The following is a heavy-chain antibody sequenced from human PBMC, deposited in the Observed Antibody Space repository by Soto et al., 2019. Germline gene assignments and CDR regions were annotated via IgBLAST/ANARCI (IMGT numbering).Heavy chain of an antibody. CDR3: AKVRPSVAVRDYFDY. CDR2: ISGSGGST. D-gene: IGHD6-19*01. CDR1: GFTFSSYA. J-gene: IGHJ4*02. Sequence: SGGSLRLSCAASGFTFSSYALSWVRQAPGKGLEWVSAISGSGGSTYYADSVKGRFTISRDNSKNTLYLQMNSLRAEDTAVYYCAKVRPSVAVRDYFDYWGQGTLVTVSS. V-gene: IGHV3-23*01.